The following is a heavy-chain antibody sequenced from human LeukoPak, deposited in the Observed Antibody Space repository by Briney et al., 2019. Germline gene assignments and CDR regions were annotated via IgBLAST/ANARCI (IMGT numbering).Heavy chain of an antibody. V-gene: IGHV3-23*01. CDR2: ISGTGNYT. D-gene: IGHD5-12*01. Sequence: GGSLRLSCAASGFTFSSYAMSWVRQAPGQGLEWVSLISGTGNYTYYSDSVQGRFTISRDNSKNTLFLQLTSVRVEDTAVYYCAKDLKARRYFDYWGQGTLVTVSS. CDR3: AKDLKARRYFDY. CDR1: GFTFSSYA. J-gene: IGHJ4*02.